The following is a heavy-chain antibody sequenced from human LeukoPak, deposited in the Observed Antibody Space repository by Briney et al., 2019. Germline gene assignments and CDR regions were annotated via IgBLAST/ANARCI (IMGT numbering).Heavy chain of an antibody. CDR1: GGSISSGGYS. D-gene: IGHD3-16*01. CDR2: IYHSGST. J-gene: IGHJ4*02. V-gene: IGHV4-30-2*01. CDR3: AREGVYFDY. Sequence: SETLSLTCAVSGGSISSGGYSWSWIRQPPGKGLEWIGYIYHSGSTYYNPSLKSRVTISVDRPKNQFSLKLSSVTAADTAVYYCAREGVYFDYWGQGTLVTVSS.